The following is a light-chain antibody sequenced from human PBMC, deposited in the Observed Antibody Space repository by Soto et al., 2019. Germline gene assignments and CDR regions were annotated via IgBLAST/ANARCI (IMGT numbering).Light chain of an antibody. CDR1: QSVSSSH. J-gene: IGKJ3*01. CDR3: QQYGSSPVT. V-gene: IGKV3-20*01. CDR2: GAS. Sequence: EIVLTQSPGTLSLSPGERATLSCRASQSVSSSHLAWYQQKPGQAPRLLIYGASSRATGIPDRFSGSGSGTDFTLTFSRLEPEDFAVYYCQQYGSSPVTFGPGTKVEIK.